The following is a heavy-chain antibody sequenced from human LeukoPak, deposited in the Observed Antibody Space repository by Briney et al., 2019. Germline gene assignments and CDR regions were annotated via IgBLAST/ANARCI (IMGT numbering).Heavy chain of an antibody. CDR3: ARVPGRYAFDF. J-gene: IGHJ3*01. V-gene: IGHV3-11*03. D-gene: IGHD2-15*01. Sequence: GGSLRLSCAASGFTFSDYYMSWIRQAPGKGPEWVSYISTSGSYTNYADSVKGRFTISRDNAKNSLYLQLDRLRAEDTAVYYCARVPGRYAFDFWGQGTMVTVSS. CDR1: GFTFSDYY. CDR2: ISTSGSYT.